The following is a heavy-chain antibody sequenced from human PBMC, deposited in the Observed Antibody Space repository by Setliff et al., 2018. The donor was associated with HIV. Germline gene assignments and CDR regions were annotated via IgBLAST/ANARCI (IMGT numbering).Heavy chain of an antibody. Sequence: SETLSLTCTVSGVSISSTNSYWGWIRQPPGKGLEWIGNVVYTGHTTYNPSLKSRVTISIDTSKNQLSLKVSSVTAADTAVYYCARGWEWGAPLDYWGQGTLVTVSS. J-gene: IGHJ4*02. CDR1: GVSISSTNSY. CDR2: VVYTGHT. V-gene: IGHV4-39*07. D-gene: IGHD1-26*01. CDR3: ARGWEWGAPLDY.